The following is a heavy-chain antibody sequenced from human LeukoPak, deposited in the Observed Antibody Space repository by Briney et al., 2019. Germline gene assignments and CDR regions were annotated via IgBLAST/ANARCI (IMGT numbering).Heavy chain of an antibody. V-gene: IGHV3-23*01. CDR1: GITLSNYG. J-gene: IGHJ4*02. CDR2: ISDRGGST. Sequence: GGSLRLSCAVSGITLSNYGMSWVRQAPGKGLEWVAGISDRGGSTNYADSVKGRVTISRDNPKNTLYLQMNSLRAEDTAVYFCAKRGVVIRVILVGFHKEAYYFDSWGQGALVTVSS. D-gene: IGHD3-22*01. CDR3: AKRGVVIRVILVGFHKEAYYFDS.